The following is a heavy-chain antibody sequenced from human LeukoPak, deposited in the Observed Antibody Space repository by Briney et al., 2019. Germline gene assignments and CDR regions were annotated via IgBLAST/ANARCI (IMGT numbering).Heavy chain of an antibody. Sequence: GSLRLSRAVSGFTVSSNYMSWVRLAPGKGLEWVSVIYSDGSTYYADSVKGRFTISRDNSKNTLYLQMNSLRAEDTAVYYCARDLAAAGYLDYWGQGILVSVSS. CDR2: IYSDGST. V-gene: IGHV3-53*01. D-gene: IGHD6-13*01. J-gene: IGHJ4*02. CDR3: ARDLAAAGYLDY. CDR1: GFTVSSNY.